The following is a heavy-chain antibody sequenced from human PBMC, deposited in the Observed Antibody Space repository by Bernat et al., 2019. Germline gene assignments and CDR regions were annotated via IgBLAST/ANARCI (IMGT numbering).Heavy chain of an antibody. CDR3: ARDGGYYYGSGSHNWFDP. CDR2: ISAYNGNT. J-gene: IGHJ5*02. V-gene: IGHV1-18*04. Sequence: QVQLVQSGAEVKKPGASVKVSCKASGYTFTSYYMHWVRQAPGQGLEWMGWISAYNGNTNYAQKLQGRVTMTTDTSTSTAYMELRSLRSDDTAVYYCARDGGYYYGSGSHNWFDPWGQGTLVTVSS. CDR1: GYTFTSYY. D-gene: IGHD3-10*01.